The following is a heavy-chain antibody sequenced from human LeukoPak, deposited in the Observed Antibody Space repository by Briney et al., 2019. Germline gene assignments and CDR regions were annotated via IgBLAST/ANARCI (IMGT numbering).Heavy chain of an antibody. Sequence: GGSLRLSCAASGFTFSSYAMSWVRQAPGKGLEWVSAISGSGGSTYYADSVKGRFTISRDNSKNTLYLQMNSLRAEDTAVYYCAKERQWLVLGSGLRDYWGQGTLVTVSS. D-gene: IGHD6-19*01. CDR2: ISGSGGST. J-gene: IGHJ4*02. V-gene: IGHV3-23*01. CDR3: AKERQWLVLGSGLRDY. CDR1: GFTFSSYA.